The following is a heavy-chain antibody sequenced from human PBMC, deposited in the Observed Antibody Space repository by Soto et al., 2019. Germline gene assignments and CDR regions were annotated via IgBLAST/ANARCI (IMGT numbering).Heavy chain of an antibody. V-gene: IGHV1-69*10. CDR3: AASYGSGYRAFDY. D-gene: IGHD3-10*01. CDR2: VSPIISMS. J-gene: IGHJ4*02. Sequence: SVKVSCKASGYTFTSYGISWVRQAPGQGLEWMGWVSPIISMSNYAQKFQGRVTITADKSTNTAYMQLSSLRSEDTAIYYCAASYGSGYRAFDYWGQGALVTVSS. CDR1: GYTFTSYG.